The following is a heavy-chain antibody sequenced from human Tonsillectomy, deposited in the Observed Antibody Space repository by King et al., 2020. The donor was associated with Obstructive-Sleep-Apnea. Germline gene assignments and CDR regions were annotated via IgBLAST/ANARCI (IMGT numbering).Heavy chain of an antibody. CDR2: IRSKDYGATV. CDR3: TREYYDSGGYVDY. J-gene: IGHJ4*02. V-gene: IGHV3-49*03. D-gene: IGHD3-22*01. CDR1: GFTFGDYA. Sequence: VQLVESGGGLVQPGRSLRLSCTASGFTFGDYAVSWFRQAPGKGLEWVGFIRSKDYGATVEYAAPLKGRFSIARDDSKSIAYLHMNSLKTEDTAVYYCTREYYDSGGYVDYWGQGTLVAVSS.